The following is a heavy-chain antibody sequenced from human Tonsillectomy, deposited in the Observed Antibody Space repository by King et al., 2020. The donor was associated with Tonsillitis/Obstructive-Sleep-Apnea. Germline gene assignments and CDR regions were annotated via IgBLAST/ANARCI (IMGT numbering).Heavy chain of an antibody. CDR3: ARLTADGRGGSCYMDYFDY. CDR2: IYPGDSDT. D-gene: IGHD2-15*01. CDR1: GYSFTSYW. V-gene: IGHV5-51*01. J-gene: IGHJ4*02. Sequence: VQLVESGAEVKKPGESLKISCKGSGYSFTSYWIGWVRQMPGKGLEWMGIIYPGDSDTRYSPSFQGQFTISADNSISTAYLQWSSLKASYTAMDYCARLTADGRGGSCYMDYFDYWGRGTQSSVTS.